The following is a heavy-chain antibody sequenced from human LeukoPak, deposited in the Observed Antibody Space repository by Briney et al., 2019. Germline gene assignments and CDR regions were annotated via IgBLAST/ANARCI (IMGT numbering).Heavy chain of an antibody. CDR1: GGSISSSSSY. CDR3: ARVDYFDSSGSIDY. Sequence: SSETLSLTCTISGGSISSSSSYWGWFRQPPGKGLEWLGTIYYSGGTYYNPSLKSRVTISIDTSKNQFSLKVNSVTAADTAVYYCARVDYFDSSGSIDYWGQGTLVTVSS. CDR2: IYYSGGT. V-gene: IGHV4-39*07. J-gene: IGHJ4*02. D-gene: IGHD3-22*01.